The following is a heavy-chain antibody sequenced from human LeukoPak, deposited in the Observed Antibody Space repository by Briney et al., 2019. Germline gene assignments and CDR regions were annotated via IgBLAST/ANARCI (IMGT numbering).Heavy chain of an antibody. Sequence: PSETLSLTCTVSGGSISSSSYYWGWIRQPPGKGLEWIGSIYYSGSTYYNPSLKSRVTISVDTSKNQSSLKLSSVTAADTAVYYCARIWLVRGYFDYWGQGTLVTVSS. CDR2: IYYSGST. J-gene: IGHJ4*02. CDR3: ARIWLVRGYFDY. V-gene: IGHV4-39*01. D-gene: IGHD6-19*01. CDR1: GGSISSSSYY.